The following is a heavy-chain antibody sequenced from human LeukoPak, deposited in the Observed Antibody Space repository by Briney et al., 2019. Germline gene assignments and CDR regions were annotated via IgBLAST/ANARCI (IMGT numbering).Heavy chain of an antibody. CDR3: ARDLGRHIVVVTAIGIFDY. CDR2: ISSSSSYI. D-gene: IGHD2-21*02. CDR1: GFTFSSYS. J-gene: IGHJ4*02. Sequence: KPGGSLRLSCAASGFTFSSYSMNWVRQAPGKGLEWVSSISSSSSYIYYADSVKGRFTISRDNAKNSLYLQMNSLRAEDTAVYYCARDLGRHIVVVTAIGIFDYWGQGTLVTASS. V-gene: IGHV3-21*01.